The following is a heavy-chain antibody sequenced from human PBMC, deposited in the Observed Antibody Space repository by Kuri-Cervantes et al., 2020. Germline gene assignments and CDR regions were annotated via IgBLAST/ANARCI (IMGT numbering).Heavy chain of an antibody. V-gene: IGHV3-7*01. J-gene: IGHJ4*02. Sequence: GESLKISCAVSGFTFNNYWMNWVRQAPGKGLEWLANIKQDGSDKHYLDSVKGRFTISRDNAENSLYLQMNSLRAEDTAVYYCARDAKREGQQLELNYLDSWGQGTLVTVSS. CDR2: IKQDGSDK. CDR1: GFTFNNYW. CDR3: ARDAKREGQQLELNYLDS. D-gene: IGHD6-13*01.